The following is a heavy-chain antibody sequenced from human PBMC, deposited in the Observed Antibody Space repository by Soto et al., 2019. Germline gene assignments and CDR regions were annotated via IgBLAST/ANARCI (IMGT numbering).Heavy chain of an antibody. CDR3: ARDLDGLHDDNSGPYPRPG. J-gene: IGHJ1*01. CDR2: IPSSGSN. D-gene: IGHD3-22*01. Sequence: SEALSLTCTVSCGSISRDDYYLGWVRQGPGRGLEWIGYIPSSGSNYYNPSLKSRATMSIDTARNQFSLKVSSVTVADTAVYYCARDLDGLHDDNSGPYPRPGWGQGTLVTVSS. CDR1: CGSISRDDYY. V-gene: IGHV4-30-4*01.